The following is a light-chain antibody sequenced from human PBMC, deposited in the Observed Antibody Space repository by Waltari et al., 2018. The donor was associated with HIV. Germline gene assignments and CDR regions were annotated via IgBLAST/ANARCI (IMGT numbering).Light chain of an antibody. Sequence: SYVLTQPPSVSVAPGQTARIPCGGDNIGSKSVHWYQQKPDQAPILVVYDDSDRPSGIPERFSGSNSGNTATLTISRVEAEDEGDYYCQVWDSGSDQVVFGGGTKLTVL. CDR1: NIGSKS. CDR3: QVWDSGSDQVV. CDR2: DDS. V-gene: IGLV3-21*02. J-gene: IGLJ2*01.